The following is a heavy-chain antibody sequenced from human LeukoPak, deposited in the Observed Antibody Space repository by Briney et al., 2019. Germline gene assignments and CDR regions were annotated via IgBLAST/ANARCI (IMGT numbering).Heavy chain of an antibody. Sequence: ASVKVSCKAYGYTFNVYNIYWVRQTPGQGLEWMGWVNPKNGGTVYAQKFQGRVTMTRDTSISTAYMELSRLRSDDTAVYYCASVEATDAFDIWGQGTMVTVSS. CDR1: GYTFNVYN. CDR2: VNPKNGGT. V-gene: IGHV1-2*02. CDR3: ASVEATDAFDI. J-gene: IGHJ3*02.